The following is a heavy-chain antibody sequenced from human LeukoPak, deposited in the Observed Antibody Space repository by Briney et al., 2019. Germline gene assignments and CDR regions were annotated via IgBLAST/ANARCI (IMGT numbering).Heavy chain of an antibody. CDR3: TTEGTNMITFGGMFTGSFDAFDI. Sequence: GGSLRLSCAASGFTFSNAWMSWVRQAPGKGLEWVGRIKSKTDGGTTDYAAPVKGRFTISRDDSKNTLYLQMNSLKTEDTAVYYCTTEGTNMITFGGMFTGSFDAFDIWGQGTMVTVSS. CDR2: IKSKTDGGTT. J-gene: IGHJ3*02. D-gene: IGHD3-16*01. CDR1: GFTFSNAW. V-gene: IGHV3-15*01.